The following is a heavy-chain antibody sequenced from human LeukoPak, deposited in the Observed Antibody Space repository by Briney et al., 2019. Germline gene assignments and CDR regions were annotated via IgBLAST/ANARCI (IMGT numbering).Heavy chain of an antibody. CDR2: IIPIFGTA. V-gene: IGHV1-69*13. Sequence: ASVKVSCKASGYTFTSYAISWVRQAPGQGLEWMGGIIPIFGTANYAQKFQGRVTITADESTSTAYMELSSLRSEDTAVYYCAVYCSGGSCYSGTDSYFDYWGQGTLVTVSS. CDR1: GYTFTSYA. J-gene: IGHJ4*02. CDR3: AVYCSGGSCYSGTDSYFDY. D-gene: IGHD2-15*01.